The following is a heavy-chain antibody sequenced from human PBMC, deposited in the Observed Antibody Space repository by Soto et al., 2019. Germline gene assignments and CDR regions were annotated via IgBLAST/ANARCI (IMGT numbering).Heavy chain of an antibody. CDR3: AKLSGSAWHHYYYGMDV. D-gene: IGHD6-19*01. J-gene: IGHJ6*02. CDR2: ISYDGSDK. V-gene: IGHV3-30-3*02. CDR1: GFTFSSYA. Sequence: GGSLRLSCAASGFTFSSYAMHWVRQAPGKGLEWVALISYDGSDKDYADSVKGRFTISRDNSRNTLFLQMNSLRAEDTAVYYCAKLSGSAWHHYYYGMDVWGQGTTVTVSS.